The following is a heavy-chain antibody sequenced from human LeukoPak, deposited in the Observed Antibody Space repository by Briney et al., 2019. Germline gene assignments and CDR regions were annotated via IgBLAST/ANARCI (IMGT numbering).Heavy chain of an antibody. CDR2: INLSGST. J-gene: IGHJ4*02. V-gene: IGHV4-34*01. D-gene: IGHD2-21*02. Sequence: SETLSLTCAVYGGSFSFYYWSWIPQPPEKGLEWIGEINLSGSTNYNPSLKSRVTISIDTSKNQFSLKLSSVTAADTAVYYCARGGFYCGDDCYYWGQGTLVTVSS. CDR1: GGSFSFYY. CDR3: ARGGFYCGDDCYY.